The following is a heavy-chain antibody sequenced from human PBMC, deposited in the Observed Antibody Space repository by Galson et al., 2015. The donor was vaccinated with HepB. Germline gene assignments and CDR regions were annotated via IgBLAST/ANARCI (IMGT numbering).Heavy chain of an antibody. V-gene: IGHV2-5*01. J-gene: IGHJ4*02. Sequence: PALVKPTQTLTLTCTFSGFSLRVSGMGVGWIRQPPGKALEWLAFINWNDDQRHNPSLKNRLTIIKDTFKNQVVLRMTNMDPADTATYYCARSLGLVGPYFDYWGQGSPITVSS. CDR3: ARSLGLVGPYFDY. D-gene: IGHD3/OR15-3a*01. CDR1: GFSLRVSGMG. CDR2: INWNDDQ.